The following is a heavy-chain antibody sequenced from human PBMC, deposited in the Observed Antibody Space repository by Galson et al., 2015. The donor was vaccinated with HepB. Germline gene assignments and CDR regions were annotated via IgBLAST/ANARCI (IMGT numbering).Heavy chain of an antibody. CDR3: AAESYSSGCCKYDY. Sequence: SVKVSCKASGFTFTNSAVQWVRQARGQGLEWMGWIVVGGGNTNFAQQFQGRITVTRDISTSTAYMELGSLTSEDTAVYYCAAESYSSGCCKYDYWGQEPWSPSPQ. V-gene: IGHV1-58*01. J-gene: IGHJ4*01. CDR2: IVVGGGNT. D-gene: IGHD6-25*01. CDR1: GFTFTNSA.